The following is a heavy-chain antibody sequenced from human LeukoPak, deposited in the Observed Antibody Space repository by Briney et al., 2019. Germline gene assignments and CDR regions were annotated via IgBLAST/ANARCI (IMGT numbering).Heavy chain of an antibody. CDR3: ARRADRGYYYYYYGMDV. CDR2: IHPGDSDT. D-gene: IGHD3-10*01. J-gene: IGHJ6*02. CDR1: GYSFTSYW. V-gene: IGHV5-51*01. Sequence: GESLKISCKGSGYSFTSYWIGWVRQMPGKGLEWMGIIHPGDSDTRYSPSFQGQVTISADKSISTAYLQWSSLKASDTAMYYCARRADRGYYYYYYGMDVWGQGTTVTVSS.